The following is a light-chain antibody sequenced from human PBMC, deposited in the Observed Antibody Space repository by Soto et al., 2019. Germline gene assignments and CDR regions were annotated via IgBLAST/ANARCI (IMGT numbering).Light chain of an antibody. J-gene: IGKJ1*01. CDR2: GAS. Sequence: EMVMTQSPGTLSLSPGGGATLSCRASQSVSSSYLAWYQQKPGQAPRLLIYGASSRATGIPDRFSGSGSGTDFTLTISRLEPEDFAVYYCQQYGSSPWTVGQGTKVDIK. CDR1: QSVSSSY. CDR3: QQYGSSPWT. V-gene: IGKV3-20*01.